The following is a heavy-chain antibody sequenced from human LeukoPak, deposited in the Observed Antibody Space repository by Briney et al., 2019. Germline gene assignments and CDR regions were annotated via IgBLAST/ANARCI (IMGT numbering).Heavy chain of an antibody. D-gene: IGHD6-13*01. Sequence: GRSLRLSCVASGFTFSSYGMHWVRQAPGKGLEWVAVISYDGSNKYYGDSVKGRFTISRDNSKNTLYLQMNSLRAEDTAVYYCAKGTSAAAGTVDDYWGQGTLVTVSS. CDR3: AKGTSAAAGTVDDY. V-gene: IGHV3-30*18. J-gene: IGHJ4*02. CDR2: ISYDGSNK. CDR1: GFTFSSYG.